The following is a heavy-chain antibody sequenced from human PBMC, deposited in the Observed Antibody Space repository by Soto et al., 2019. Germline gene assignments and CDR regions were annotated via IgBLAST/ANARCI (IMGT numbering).Heavy chain of an antibody. CDR1: GGTFSSYA. J-gene: IGHJ3*02. Sequence: ASVKVSCKASGGTFSSYAISWVRQAPGQGLEWMGGIIPIFGTANYAQKFQGRVTITADESTSTAYMELSSLRSEDTAVYYCATQYYDSSGPTDVWSDIWGQGTMVTVSS. V-gene: IGHV1-69*13. CDR3: ATQYYDSSGPTDVWSDI. D-gene: IGHD3-22*01. CDR2: IIPIFGTA.